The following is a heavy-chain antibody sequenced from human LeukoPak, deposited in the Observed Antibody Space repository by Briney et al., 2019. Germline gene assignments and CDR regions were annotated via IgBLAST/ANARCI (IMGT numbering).Heavy chain of an antibody. D-gene: IGHD4-11*01. CDR2: INPNSGDT. J-gene: IGHJ4*02. Sequence: ASVTVSCTTSGYTFTAYYIHWVRQAPGQGLEWMGWINPNSGDTNYGQNFQGRVTMTRDTSISTAYMELSSLRSDDTAMYYCARIKWAVANDWGQGTLVTVSS. CDR1: GYTFTAYY. V-gene: IGHV1-2*02. CDR3: ARIKWAVAND.